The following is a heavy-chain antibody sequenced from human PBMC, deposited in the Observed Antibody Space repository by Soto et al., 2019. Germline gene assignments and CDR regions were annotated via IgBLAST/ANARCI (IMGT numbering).Heavy chain of an antibody. CDR2: IYPGDSDT. CDR1: GYSCTSDW. Sequence: PGESLNISGKGSGYSCTSDWFGWVGEMPGKGLEWMGIIYPGDSDTRYSPSFQGQVTISADKSISTAYLQWSSLKASDTAMYYCARQTAYSYSFPMWGQGTMVTVSS. CDR3: ARQTAYSYSFPM. V-gene: IGHV5-51*01. D-gene: IGHD6-6*01. J-gene: IGHJ3*02.